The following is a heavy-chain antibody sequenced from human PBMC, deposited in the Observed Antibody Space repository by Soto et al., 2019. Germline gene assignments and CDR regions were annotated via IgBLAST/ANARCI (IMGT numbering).Heavy chain of an antibody. CDR3: ARLSGDHSAFFSYGMDA. CDR2: INSDGSSS. CDR1: GFAISSHW. D-gene: IGHD2-21*01. Sequence: RLSCAASGFAISSHWMHWVRRAPGKGLVWVSRINSDGSSSSYAESVKGRFTISRDNARNTLSLQMNSLRADDTAVYYCARLSGDHSAFFSYGMDAWGQGTTVTVSS. V-gene: IGHV3-74*01. J-gene: IGHJ6*02.